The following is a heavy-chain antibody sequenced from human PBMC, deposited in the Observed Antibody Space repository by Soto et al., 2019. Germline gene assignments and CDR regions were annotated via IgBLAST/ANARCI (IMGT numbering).Heavy chain of an antibody. CDR1: GFTLSDDD. V-gene: IGHV3-30*19. Sequence: QAQLVESGGGVVQPGRSLRLSCAASGFTLSDDDMHWVRLAPGKGLEWVSFISYDGSRTSYADSVKGRFTVSRDNSKNKLDLQLGGLRGADTALYYCARDEGSGGLGGACDFWGQGTMVTVSS. CDR3: ARDEGSGGLGGACDF. D-gene: IGHD2-15*01. CDR2: ISYDGSRT. J-gene: IGHJ3*01.